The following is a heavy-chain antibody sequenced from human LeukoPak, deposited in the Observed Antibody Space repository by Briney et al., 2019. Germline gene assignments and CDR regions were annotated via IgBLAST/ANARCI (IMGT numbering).Heavy chain of an antibody. CDR3: ARGAYYYED. V-gene: IGHV3-48*01. J-gene: IGHJ4*02. D-gene: IGHD3-22*01. Sequence: GGSLRLSCAASGFTSSSHSMNWVRQAPGKGLEWVSYISSSSSTIYYADSVKGRFTISRDNAKNSLYLQMNSLRAEDTAVYYCARGAYYYEDWGQGTLVTVSS. CDR1: GFTSSSHS. CDR2: ISSSSSTI.